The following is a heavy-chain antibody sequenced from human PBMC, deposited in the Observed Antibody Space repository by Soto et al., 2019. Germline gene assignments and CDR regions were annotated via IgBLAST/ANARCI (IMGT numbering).Heavy chain of an antibody. CDR3: ATDLHPVGARPRRWIDWLLGYAFDI. D-gene: IGHD3-9*01. CDR2: FDPEDGET. V-gene: IGHV1-24*01. Sequence: ASVKVSCKVSGYTLTELSMHWVRQAPGKGLEWMGGFDPEDGETIYAQKFQGRVTMTEDTSTDTAYMELSSLRSEDTAVYYCATDLHPVGARPRRWIDWLLGYAFDIWGQGTMVTVSS. J-gene: IGHJ3*02. CDR1: GYTLTELS.